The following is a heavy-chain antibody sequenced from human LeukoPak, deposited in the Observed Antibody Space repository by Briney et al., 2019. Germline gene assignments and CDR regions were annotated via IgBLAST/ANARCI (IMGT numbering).Heavy chain of an antibody. V-gene: IGHV1-2*02. J-gene: IGHJ4*02. Sequence: ASVTVSCKASGYTFTGYFMHWVRQAPGQGLEWMGWINAISGDTNYAQKFRGRVTMTRDTSINTAYMELTRLTSDDTAVYYCARGGSGWSASAYWGQGTRVTVSS. CDR1: GYTFTGYF. D-gene: IGHD6-19*01. CDR3: ARGGSGWSASAY. CDR2: INAISGDT.